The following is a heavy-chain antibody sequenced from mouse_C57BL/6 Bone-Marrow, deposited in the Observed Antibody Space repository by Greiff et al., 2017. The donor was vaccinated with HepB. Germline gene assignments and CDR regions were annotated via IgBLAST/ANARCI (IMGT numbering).Heavy chain of an antibody. V-gene: IGHV1-52*01. J-gene: IGHJ2*01. CDR1: GYTFTSYW. CDR3: ARLDSSGYGY. CDR2: IDPSDSET. Sequence: QVQLQQPGAELVRPGSSVKLSCKASGYTFTSYWMHWVKQRPIQGLEWIGNIDPSDSETHYNQKFKDKATLTVDKSSSTAYMQLSSLTSEDSAVYYCARLDSSGYGYWGQGTTLTVSS. D-gene: IGHD3-2*02.